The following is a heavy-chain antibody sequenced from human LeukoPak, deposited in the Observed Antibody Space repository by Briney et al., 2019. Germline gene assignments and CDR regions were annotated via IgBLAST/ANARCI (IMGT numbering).Heavy chain of an antibody. CDR1: GYTFTSYG. D-gene: IGHD4-17*01. CDR2: ISAYNGNT. Sequence: ASVKVSCKASGYTFTSYGISWVRQAPGQGLEWMGWISAYNGNTNYAQKLQGRVTMTTDTSTSTAYMELRSLRSDDTAVYYCARESTGTTEDNWFDPWGQGTLVTVSS. CDR3: ARESTGTTEDNWFDP. V-gene: IGHV1-18*01. J-gene: IGHJ5*02.